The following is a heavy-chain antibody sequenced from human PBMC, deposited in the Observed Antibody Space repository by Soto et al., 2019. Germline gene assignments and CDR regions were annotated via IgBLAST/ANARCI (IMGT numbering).Heavy chain of an antibody. J-gene: IGHJ4*02. Sequence: GGSLRLCSAGSGFSLSDHYIDGVRQAPGKGLEWVGRSRDKPQGYSTAYAASVKGRFTTSRDESKNSAYLQMNSLKTEDTVVYYCVRATYFSDSSGYTRCLDYWGQGTLVTVSS. CDR3: VRATYFSDSSGYTRCLDY. CDR2: SRDKPQGYST. CDR1: GFSLSDHY. D-gene: IGHD3-22*01. V-gene: IGHV3-72*01.